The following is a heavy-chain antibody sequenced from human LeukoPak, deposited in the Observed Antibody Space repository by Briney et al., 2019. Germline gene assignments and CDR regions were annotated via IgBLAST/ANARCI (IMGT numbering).Heavy chain of an antibody. V-gene: IGHV3-9*01. J-gene: IGHJ4*02. CDR1: GFTFNGYA. CDR2: ISWNSGGI. D-gene: IGHD3-10*01. CDR3: TKGGGSGSLYDPHFDY. Sequence: PGGSLRLSCAASGFTFNGYAMHWVRHAPGKGLEWVSGISWNSGGIGYADSVKGRFTISRDNAKSSLYLQMNSLRPEDTAFYYCTKGGGSGSLYDPHFDYWGQGTLVTVSS.